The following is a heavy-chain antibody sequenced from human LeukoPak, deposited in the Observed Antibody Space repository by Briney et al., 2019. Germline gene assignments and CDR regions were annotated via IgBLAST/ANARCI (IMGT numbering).Heavy chain of an antibody. CDR3: ARHAGGNDYVWGSYRHPLFDY. D-gene: IGHD3-16*02. CDR1: GGSISSGSYY. Sequence: PSETLSLTCTVSGGSISSGSYYWSWIRQPAGKGLEWIGRIYTSGSTNYNPSLKSRVTISVDTSKNQFSLKLSSVTAADTAVYYCARHAGGNDYVWGSYRHPLFDYWGQGTLVTVSS. CDR2: IYTSGST. V-gene: IGHV4-61*02. J-gene: IGHJ4*02.